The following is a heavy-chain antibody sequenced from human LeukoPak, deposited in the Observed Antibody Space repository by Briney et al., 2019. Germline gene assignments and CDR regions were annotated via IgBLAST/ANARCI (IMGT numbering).Heavy chain of an antibody. CDR2: IYYSGST. CDR3: ARAVTYYDFWSGYYSGPSHNWFDP. V-gene: IGHV4-61*08. CDR1: GGSISSGGYY. D-gene: IGHD3-3*01. Sequence: QPSQTLSLTCAVSGGSISSGGYYWSWIRQPPGKGLEWIGYIYYSGSTNYNPSLKSRVTISVDTPKNQFSLKLSSVTAADTAVYYCARAVTYYDFWSGYYSGPSHNWFDPWGQGTLVTVSS. J-gene: IGHJ5*02.